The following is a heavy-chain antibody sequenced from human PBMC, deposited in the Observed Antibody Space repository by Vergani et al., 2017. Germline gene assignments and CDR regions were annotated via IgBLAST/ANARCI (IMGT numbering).Heavy chain of an antibody. J-gene: IGHJ6*03. V-gene: IGHV3-21*01. CDR2: ISSSSSYI. CDR1: GFTFSSYS. Sequence: EVQLVESGGGLVKPGGSLRLSCAASGFTFSSYSMNWVRQAPGKGLEWVSSISSSSSYIDYADSVKGRFTISRDNAKNSLYLQMNSLRAEDTAVYYCARSDFWSGYTPKYYYYYYMDVWGKGTTVTVSS. CDR3: ARSDFWSGYTPKYYYYYYMDV. D-gene: IGHD3-3*01.